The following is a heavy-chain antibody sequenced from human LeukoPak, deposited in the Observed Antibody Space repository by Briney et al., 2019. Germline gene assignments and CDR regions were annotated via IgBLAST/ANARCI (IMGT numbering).Heavy chain of an antibody. CDR1: GYSFTSYW. CDR2: IDPSDSYT. V-gene: IGHV5-10-1*01. D-gene: IGHD4-17*01. Sequence: RGESLKISWKGPGYSFTSYWISWVRPTPGKGLEWMGRIDPSDSYTNYSPSFQGHVTISADKSISTAYLQWSSLKASDAAMYYCARLVIPTVTYNWFDPWGQGTLVTVSS. CDR3: ARLVIPTVTYNWFDP. J-gene: IGHJ5*02.